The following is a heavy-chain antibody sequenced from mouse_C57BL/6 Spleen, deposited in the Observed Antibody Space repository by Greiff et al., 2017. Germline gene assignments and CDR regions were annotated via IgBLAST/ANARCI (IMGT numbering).Heavy chain of an antibody. CDR2: IDPSDSYT. J-gene: IGHJ2*01. CDR3: ARKTPFYYFGY. V-gene: IGHV1-69*01. Sequence: QVQLQQPGAELVMPGASVKLSCKASGYTFTSYWMHWVKQRPGQGLEWIGEIDPSDSYTNYNQKFKGKSTLTVDKSSSTAYMQLSSLTSEDSAVYYCARKTPFYYFGYWRQGTTLTVSS. CDR1: GYTFTSYW.